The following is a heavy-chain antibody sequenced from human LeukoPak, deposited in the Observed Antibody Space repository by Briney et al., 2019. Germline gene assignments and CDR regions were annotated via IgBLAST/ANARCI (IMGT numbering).Heavy chain of an antibody. J-gene: IGHJ4*02. CDR2: FSYNGKT. V-gene: IGHV4-59*12. CDR3: ARGFATMVRGVVLDF. CDR1: GGSISTYY. Sequence: SETLSLTCTVSGGSISTYYWSWIRQAPGKGLEWIGYFSYNGKTSYNPSLESRVIISVATSKSQFSLKLNSVTAADTAVYYCARGFATMVRGVVLDFWGQGTLVTVSS. D-gene: IGHD3-10*01.